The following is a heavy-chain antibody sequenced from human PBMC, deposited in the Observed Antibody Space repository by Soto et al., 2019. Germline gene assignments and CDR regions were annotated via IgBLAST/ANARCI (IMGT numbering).Heavy chain of an antibody. CDR1: GFTFDEYA. J-gene: IGHJ1*01. Sequence: EVQLVESGGGLVQPGRSLRLSCAGSGFTFDEYAMHWVRQAPGKGLEWVASITWNGVNIGYADSVKGRFTISRDNAKNALYLQMNNLRAEDTALYYCAKVAPHSSGNSDYFQLWGQGTLVTVSS. CDR3: AKVAPHSSGNSDYFQL. V-gene: IGHV3-9*01. D-gene: IGHD6-19*01. CDR2: ITWNGVNI.